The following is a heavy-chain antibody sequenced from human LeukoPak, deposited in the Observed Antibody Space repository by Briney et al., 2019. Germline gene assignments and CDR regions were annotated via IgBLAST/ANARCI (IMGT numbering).Heavy chain of an antibody. CDR1: GGSISSYY. D-gene: IGHD3-10*01. Sequence: SETLSLTCTVSGGSISSYYWGWIRQPPGKGLEWIGYIYYSGSTNYNPSLKSRVTRSVDTSKNQFTLKLSSATAADTAVYYCARDYYGSGSPTSPWGQGTLVTVSS. CDR2: IYYSGST. J-gene: IGHJ5*02. CDR3: ARDYYGSGSPTSP. V-gene: IGHV4-59*01.